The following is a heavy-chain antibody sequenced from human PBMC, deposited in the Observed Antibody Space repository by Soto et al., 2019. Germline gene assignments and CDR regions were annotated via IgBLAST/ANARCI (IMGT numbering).Heavy chain of an antibody. J-gene: IGHJ5*02. D-gene: IGHD4-17*01. CDR1: GYTLNEVA. Sequence: QVQLVQSGAEVKKPGASVNVSCKVSGYTLNEVAMHWVRQAPGKGLEWRGGFDPDEAETIYAQHFQGRVTMTEDTSTDTVYMELSSLRSDDTALYFCTTHHGDYNFDHVGQGTLVTVSS. CDR3: TTHHGDYNFDH. V-gene: IGHV1-24*01. CDR2: FDPDEAET.